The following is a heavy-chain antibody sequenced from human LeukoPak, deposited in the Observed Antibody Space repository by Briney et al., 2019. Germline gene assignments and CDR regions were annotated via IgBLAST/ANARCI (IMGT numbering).Heavy chain of an antibody. CDR1: GFTFSSYG. CDR3: ARDLDASPYAFDI. J-gene: IGHJ3*02. Sequence: GGSLRLSCAASGFTFSSYGMSWVRQAPGKGLEWVSAISGTGGSTYYADSVKGRFTISRDNSKNTLYLQMNSLRAEDTAVYYCARDLDASPYAFDIWGQGTMVTVSS. V-gene: IGHV3-23*01. CDR2: ISGTGGST.